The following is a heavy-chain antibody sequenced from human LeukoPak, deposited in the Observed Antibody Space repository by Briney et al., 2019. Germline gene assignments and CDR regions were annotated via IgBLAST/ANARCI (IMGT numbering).Heavy chain of an antibody. D-gene: IGHD3-10*01. J-gene: IGHJ4*02. CDR1: VGSLSGYN. CDR2: INHSGST. CDR3: ARGFSRYGSGSYPRGY. Sequence: SESLSLTRAVYVGSLSGYNWSWIRPPRWERVEWIGEINHSGSTNYNPSLKSRVTISVDTSKDKVSLKLSSVTVADTAVDYCARGFSRYGSGSYPRGYWGQGTLVTVSS. V-gene: IGHV4-34*01.